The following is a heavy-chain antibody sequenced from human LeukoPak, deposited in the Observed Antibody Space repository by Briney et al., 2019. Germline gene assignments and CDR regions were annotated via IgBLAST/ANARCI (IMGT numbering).Heavy chain of an antibody. V-gene: IGHV4-59*01. J-gene: IGHJ5*02. CDR3: ARGTIFGVATNWFDP. CDR1: GGSINSGY. CDR2: IYYSGTT. Sequence: SETLSLTCSVSGGSINSGYWSWVRQPPGEGLEWIGYIYYSGTTNYNPSLKSRLTISVDTSKNQFSLRLSSVIAADTAVYYCARGTIFGVATNWFDPWGQATLVTVSS. D-gene: IGHD3-3*01.